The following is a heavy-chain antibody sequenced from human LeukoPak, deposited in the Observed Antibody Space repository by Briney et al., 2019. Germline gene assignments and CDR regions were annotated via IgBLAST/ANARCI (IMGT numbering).Heavy chain of an antibody. CDR3: ARDLRAPRGYYMDV. CDR2: INWNGGST. V-gene: IGHV3-20*04. CDR1: GFTFDDYG. J-gene: IGHJ6*03. Sequence: GGSLRLSCGASGFTFDDYGMSWVRQAPGKGLEWVSGINWNGGSTGYADSVKGRFTISRDNAKNSLYLQMNSLRAEDTALYYCARDLRAPRGYYMDVWGKGTTVTVSS.